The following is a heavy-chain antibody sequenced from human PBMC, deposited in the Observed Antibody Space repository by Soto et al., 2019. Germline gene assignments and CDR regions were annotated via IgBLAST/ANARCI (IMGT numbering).Heavy chain of an antibody. CDR1: GFTFSTYG. J-gene: IGHJ3*02. CDR2: IISDGSST. CDR3: ARAKGNSGAFDI. V-gene: IGHV3-74*01. Sequence: EVLLVESGGGLVQPGGSLRLSCAASGFTFSTYGMHWVRQAPGKGLVWVSRIISDGSSTFYADSVKGRFTISRDNAKNTLYLQMNSLRAGDTAVYYFARAKGNSGAFDIWGRGTMVTVSS. D-gene: IGHD4-4*01.